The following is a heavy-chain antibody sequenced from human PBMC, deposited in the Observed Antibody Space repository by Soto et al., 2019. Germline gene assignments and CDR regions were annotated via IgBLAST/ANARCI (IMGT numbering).Heavy chain of an antibody. D-gene: IGHD2-15*01. V-gene: IGHV3-30*03. CDR1: GFTFNTYA. CDR2: ISSDGSVK. Sequence: QVQLVESGGGVVQPGTSLRLSCAASGFTFNTYAMHWVRQAPGKGLEWVAVISSDGSVKFYADSVKGRFTISRDNSKNTPYLQMNRLSTEDTAVYYCARTEAHCYSGSCAGDSWGQGTLVTVSS. J-gene: IGHJ4*02. CDR3: ARTEAHCYSGSCAGDS.